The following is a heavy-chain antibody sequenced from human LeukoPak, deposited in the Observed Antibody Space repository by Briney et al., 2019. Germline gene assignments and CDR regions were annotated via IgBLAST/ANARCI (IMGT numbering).Heavy chain of an antibody. CDR3: ARDRMRGYSSSWSPRPPPVGMDV. V-gene: IGHV1-8*01. CDR1: GYTFTSYD. Sequence: ASVKVSCKASGYTFTSYDINWVRQATGQGLEWMGWMNPNSGDTGYAQKFQGRVTMTRNTSISTAYMELSSLRSEDTAVYYCARDRMRGYSSSWSPRPPPVGMDVWGQGTTVTVSS. CDR2: MNPNSGDT. J-gene: IGHJ6*01. D-gene: IGHD6-13*01.